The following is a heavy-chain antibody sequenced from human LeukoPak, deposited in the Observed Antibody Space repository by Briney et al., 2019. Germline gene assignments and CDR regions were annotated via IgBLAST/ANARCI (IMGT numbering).Heavy chain of an antibody. CDR3: ARVPLYGGNFPNFDY. Sequence: GGSLRLSCAASGFTFSSYAMHWVRQAPGKGLEWVAVISYDGSNKYYADSVKGRLAISRDNSKNTLYLQMNSLRAEDTAVYYCARVPLYGGNFPNFDYWVQGTLVTVSS. J-gene: IGHJ4*02. CDR1: GFTFSSYA. CDR2: ISYDGSNK. D-gene: IGHD4-23*01. V-gene: IGHV3-30*09.